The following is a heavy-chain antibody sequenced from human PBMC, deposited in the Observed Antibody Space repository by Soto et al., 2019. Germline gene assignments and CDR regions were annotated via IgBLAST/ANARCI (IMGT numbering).Heavy chain of an antibody. CDR1: GFTFSSYG. J-gene: IGHJ6*02. Sequence: PGGSLRLSCAASGFTFSSYGMHWVRQAPGKGLEWVAVIWYDGSNKYYADSVKGRFTISRDNSKNTLYLQMNSLRAEDTAVYYCARTGFGVYYYYYGMDVWGQGTTVTVSS. D-gene: IGHD3-3*01. CDR2: IWYDGSNK. V-gene: IGHV3-33*01. CDR3: ARTGFGVYYYYYGMDV.